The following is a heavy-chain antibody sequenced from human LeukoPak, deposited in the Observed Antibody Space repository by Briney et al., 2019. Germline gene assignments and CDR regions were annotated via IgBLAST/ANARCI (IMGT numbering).Heavy chain of an antibody. Sequence: ASVKVSCKASGYTFTSYAMHWVRQAPGQGLEWMGWISAYNGNTNYAQKLQGRVTMTTDTSTSTAYMELRSLRSDDTAVYYCARDYDYVWGSYRPPTTDYWGQGTLVTVSS. V-gene: IGHV1-18*01. D-gene: IGHD3-16*02. J-gene: IGHJ4*02. CDR3: ARDYDYVWGSYRPPTTDY. CDR2: ISAYNGNT. CDR1: GYTFTSYA.